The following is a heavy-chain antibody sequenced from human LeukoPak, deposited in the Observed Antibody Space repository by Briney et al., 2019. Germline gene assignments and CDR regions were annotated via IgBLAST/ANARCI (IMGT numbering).Heavy chain of an antibody. CDR3: AKPSYDILTGWAY. CDR2: ISGSGVST. Sequence: GGSLRLSCAASGFTFSSYAMSWVRQAPGKGLEWVSGISGSGVSTNYADSVKGRFTISRDNSKNTLYLQMNSLRAEDTAVYYCAKPSYDILTGWAYWGQGTLVTVSS. V-gene: IGHV3-23*01. CDR1: GFTFSSYA. D-gene: IGHD3-9*01. J-gene: IGHJ4*02.